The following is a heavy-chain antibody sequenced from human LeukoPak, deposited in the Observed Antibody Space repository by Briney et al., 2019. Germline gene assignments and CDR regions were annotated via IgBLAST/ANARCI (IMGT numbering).Heavy chain of an antibody. D-gene: IGHD1-1*01. V-gene: IGHV4-34*01. CDR3: ARGANNFDFDC. Sequence: PSDTLSLTCAVYGGSFSGYYWLWIRQPPGQGLEWIGEINHSGSSKYNPYLKSRATISADTSKNQFSLKLSSVTAADTSVYNCARGANNFDFDCWGQGTLVTVSS. CDR1: GGSFSGYY. J-gene: IGHJ4*02. CDR2: INHSGSS.